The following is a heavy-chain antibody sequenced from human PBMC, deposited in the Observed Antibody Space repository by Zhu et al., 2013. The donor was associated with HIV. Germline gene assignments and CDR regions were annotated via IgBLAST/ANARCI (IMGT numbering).Heavy chain of an antibody. CDR2: INPNSGGT. CDR1: GFNFSGYY. V-gene: IGHV1-2*02. D-gene: IGHD6-13*01. CDR3: ARVVYSSSWYEFGY. Sequence: QVRLVQSGAEVKKPGASVKISCKALGFNFSGYYMHWVRQAPGQGLEWMGWINPNSGGTNYAQKFQGRVTMTRDTSTSTAYMELSRLRSDDTAVYYCARVVYSSSWYEFGYWGQGTLVTVSS. J-gene: IGHJ4*02.